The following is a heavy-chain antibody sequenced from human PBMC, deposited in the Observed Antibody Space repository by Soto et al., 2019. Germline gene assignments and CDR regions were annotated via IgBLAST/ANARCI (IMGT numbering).Heavy chain of an antibody. V-gene: IGHV3-9*01. CDR1: GFTFDDYV. Sequence: EVQLVESGGGLVQPGRSLRLSCAASGFTFDDYVMHWVRRAPGKGLEWVSGISSNSGSIDYADSVKGRFTISRDNAKNSLYLQVNSLRAEDTAVYYCAREDWFDVWGQGTLVTVSS. J-gene: IGHJ5*02. CDR3: AREDWFDV. CDR2: ISSNSGSI.